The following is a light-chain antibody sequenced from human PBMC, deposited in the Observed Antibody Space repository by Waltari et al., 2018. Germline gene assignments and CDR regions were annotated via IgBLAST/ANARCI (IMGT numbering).Light chain of an antibody. CDR2: WAS. CDR3: QQYYSTPFT. V-gene: IGKV4-1*01. CDR1: QSVLYSSNNKNY. J-gene: IGKJ3*01. Sequence: DIVMTQSPDSLAVSLCERGTINCKSSQSVLYSSNNKNYLSCYQQKPGQPPKLLIYWASTRESGVPDRFSGSGSGTDFTLTISSLQAEDVAVYYCQQYYSTPFTFGPGTKVDIK.